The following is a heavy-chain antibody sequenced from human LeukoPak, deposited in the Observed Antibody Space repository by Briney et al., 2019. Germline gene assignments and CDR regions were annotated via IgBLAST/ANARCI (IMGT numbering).Heavy chain of an antibody. CDR2: ISSSSSYI. V-gene: IGHV3-21*01. Sequence: GGSLRLSCAASGFTFSSYSMNWVRQAPGKGLEWVSSISSSSSYIYYADSMKGRFTISRDNAKNSLYLQMNSLRAEDTAVYYCARDSAAGTPYYFDYWGQGTLVTVSS. J-gene: IGHJ4*02. CDR3: ARDSAAGTPYYFDY. CDR1: GFTFSSYS. D-gene: IGHD6-13*01.